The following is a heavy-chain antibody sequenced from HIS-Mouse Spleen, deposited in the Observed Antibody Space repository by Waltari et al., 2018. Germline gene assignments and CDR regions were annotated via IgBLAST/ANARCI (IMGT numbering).Heavy chain of an antibody. D-gene: IGHD6-13*01. CDR2: IYYSGST. Sequence: QLQLQESGPGLVKPSETLSLTCTVSGGSISSSSYYRGRTRQPPGKGLEWIGSIYYSGSTYYNPSLKRRVTISVDTSKNQFSLKLSSVTAADTAVYYCAREIPYSSSWYDWYFDLWGRGTLVTVSS. V-gene: IGHV4-39*07. CDR1: GGSISSSSYY. J-gene: IGHJ2*01. CDR3: AREIPYSSSWYDWYFDL.